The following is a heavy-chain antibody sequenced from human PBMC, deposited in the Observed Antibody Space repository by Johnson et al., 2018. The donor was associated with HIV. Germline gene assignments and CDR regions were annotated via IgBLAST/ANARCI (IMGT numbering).Heavy chain of an antibody. D-gene: IGHD3/OR15-3a*01. CDR3: ARDGLAANAFDT. V-gene: IGHV3-53*01. Sequence: VQLVESGGGLIQPGGSLRLSCAASGFSVSSNYMNWVRQAPGKGLEWVSLLYSTGNTVYAASVKGRFTVSRDNSKNTVYLQMSSLTAEDTAVYYCARDGLAANAFDTWGQGTMVTVSS. CDR2: LYSTGNT. J-gene: IGHJ3*02. CDR1: GFSVSSNY.